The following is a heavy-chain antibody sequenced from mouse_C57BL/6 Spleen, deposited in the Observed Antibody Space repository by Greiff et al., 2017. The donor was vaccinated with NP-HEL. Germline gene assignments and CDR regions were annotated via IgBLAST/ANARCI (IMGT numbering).Heavy chain of an antibody. D-gene: IGHD2-2*01. CDR3: ARGGYYWYFDV. CDR1: GYSITSCYY. V-gene: IGHV3-6*01. J-gene: IGHJ1*03. CDR2: ISYDGSN. Sequence: EVKVEESGPGLVKPSQSLSLTCSVTGYSITSCYYWNWIRQFPGNQLEWMGYISYDGSNNYNPSLKNRISITRDTSKNQFCLKLNSVTTEDTATYYCARGGYYWYFDVWGTGTTVTVSS.